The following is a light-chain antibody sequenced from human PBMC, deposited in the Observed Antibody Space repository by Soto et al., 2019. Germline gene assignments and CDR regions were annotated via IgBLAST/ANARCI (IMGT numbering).Light chain of an antibody. V-gene: IGLV1-40*01. J-gene: IGLJ2*01. Sequence: QPVLTQPPSVSGAPGQRVTISCTGSSSNIGAGYDVHWYQQFPGTAPKLLIYGNSNRPSGVPDRFSGSKSGTSASLAITGLQAEDEADYYCQSYDSSLSGNVVFGGGTKVTVL. CDR3: QSYDSSLSGNVV. CDR2: GNS. CDR1: SSNIGAGYD.